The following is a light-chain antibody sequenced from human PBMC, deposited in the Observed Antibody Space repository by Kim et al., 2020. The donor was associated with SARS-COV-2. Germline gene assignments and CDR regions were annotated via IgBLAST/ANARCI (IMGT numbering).Light chain of an antibody. Sequence: SITICSCRSSDNSTCSYVYWYQHHPGTAPKLLIYGDSERPSGISNRFSGSKSGNTASLTICGLRTEDEADYYCASYAGSISPVVFGGGTQLTVL. CDR2: GDS. J-gene: IGLJ2*01. V-gene: IGLV2-23*01. CDR3: ASYAGSISPVV. CDR1: SSDNSTCSY.